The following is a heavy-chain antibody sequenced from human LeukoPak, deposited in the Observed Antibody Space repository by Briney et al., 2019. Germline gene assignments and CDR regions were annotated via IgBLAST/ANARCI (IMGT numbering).Heavy chain of an antibody. CDR1: GFTFSSYS. Sequence: GGSLRLSCAASGFTFSSYSMNWVRQAPGKGLEWVSYISSSSTIYYADSVKGRFTISRDNAKNSLYLQMNSLRDEDTAVYYCARAGGGYNYDDHWGQGTLVTVSS. CDR3: ARAGGGYNYDDH. CDR2: ISSSSTI. D-gene: IGHD5-24*01. V-gene: IGHV3-48*02. J-gene: IGHJ4*02.